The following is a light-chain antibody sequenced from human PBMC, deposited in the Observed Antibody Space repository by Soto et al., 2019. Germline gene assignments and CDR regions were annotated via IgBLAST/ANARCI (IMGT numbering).Light chain of an antibody. CDR3: KQYHRSSVT. CDR1: QSLNND. J-gene: IGKJ5*01. CDR2: DAY. V-gene: IGKV1-5*01. Sequence: DIQMTQSPSTLSASVGDRVTITCRASQSLNNDLAWYQQKPGKAHNLLIYDAYTLERGVQSRFSGTGSGTEFTLAIRSLQPDDFATYYCKQYHRSSVTFGQGTRLEIK.